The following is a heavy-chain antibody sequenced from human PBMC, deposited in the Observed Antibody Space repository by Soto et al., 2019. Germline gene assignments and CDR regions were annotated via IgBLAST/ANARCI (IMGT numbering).Heavy chain of an antibody. CDR2: INPSGGST. CDR1: GYTFTSYY. V-gene: IGHV1-46*01. J-gene: IGHJ3*02. Sequence: ASVKVSCKASGYTFTSYYMHWVRQAPGQGLEWMGIINPSGGSTSYAQKFQGRVTMTRDTSTSTVYMELSSLRSEDTAVYYCARDFYSIVVVIPLRGITRGAFDIWG. CDR3: ARDFYSIVVVIPLRGITRGAFDI. D-gene: IGHD3-22*01.